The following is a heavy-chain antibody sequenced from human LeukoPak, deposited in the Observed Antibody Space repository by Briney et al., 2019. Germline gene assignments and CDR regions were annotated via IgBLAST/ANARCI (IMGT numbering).Heavy chain of an antibody. V-gene: IGHV3-11*01. CDR2: ISSSGSTI. CDR1: GFTFSDYY. Sequence: GGSLRLSCAASGFTFSDYYMSWIRQAPGKGLEWVSYISSSGSTIYYADSVKGRFTISRDNAKNSLYLQMNSLRTEDTAVYYCARDVGYDSSGYYQGYWGQGTLVTVSS. D-gene: IGHD3-22*01. CDR3: ARDVGYDSSGYYQGY. J-gene: IGHJ4*02.